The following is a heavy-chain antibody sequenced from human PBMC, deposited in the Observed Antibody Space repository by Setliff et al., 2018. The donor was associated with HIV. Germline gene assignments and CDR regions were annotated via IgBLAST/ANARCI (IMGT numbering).Heavy chain of an antibody. Sequence: SETLSLTCTVSGGSISSSTYYWGWIRQSPGRGLEWIGQIYHSGSTNYNPSLKSRVTMSIDKSENHFSLKLNSVTAADTAVYYCARMRAATGYLDYWGQGTLVTVSS. J-gene: IGHJ4*02. CDR3: ARMRAATGYLDY. CDR1: GGSISSSTYY. D-gene: IGHD6-13*01. V-gene: IGHV4-39*07. CDR2: IYHSGST.